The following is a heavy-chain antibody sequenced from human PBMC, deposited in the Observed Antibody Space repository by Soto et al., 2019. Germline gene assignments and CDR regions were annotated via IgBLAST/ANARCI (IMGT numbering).Heavy chain of an antibody. D-gene: IGHD5-12*01. CDR3: ARVTSGYDSSYFDS. Sequence: GGSLRLSCAASGFSVSTNYMTWVRQAPGKGLEWVSVIYSGGNTFYADSVKGRFTITRHNLKNTVYLQMNSLRAEDTAVYYCARVTSGYDSSYFDSWGQGTLVTVSS. J-gene: IGHJ4*02. CDR1: GFSVSTNY. CDR2: IYSGGNT. V-gene: IGHV3-53*04.